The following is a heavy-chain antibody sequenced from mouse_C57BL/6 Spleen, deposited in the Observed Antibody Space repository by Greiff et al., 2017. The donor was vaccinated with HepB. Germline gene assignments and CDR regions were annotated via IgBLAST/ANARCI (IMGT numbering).Heavy chain of an antibody. V-gene: IGHV1-82*01. CDR1: GYAFSSSW. Sequence: VQLQQSGPELVKPGASVKISCKASGYAFSSSWMNWVKQRPGKGLEWIGRIYPGDGDTNYDGKFKGKATLTADKSSSTAYMQLSSLTSEDSAVYFCARSPNWDVSFDYGGQGTTLTVSS. J-gene: IGHJ2*01. CDR3: ARSPNWDVSFDY. D-gene: IGHD4-1*01. CDR2: IYPGDGDT.